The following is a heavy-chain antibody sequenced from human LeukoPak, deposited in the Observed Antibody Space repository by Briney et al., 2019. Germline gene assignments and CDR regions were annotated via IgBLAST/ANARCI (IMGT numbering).Heavy chain of an antibody. V-gene: IGHV4-39*01. D-gene: IGHD4-11*01. CDR2: IYYSGST. J-gene: IGHJ4*02. Sequence: WVRQAPGKGLEWIGSIYYSGSTYYNPSLKSRVTISVDTSKNQFSLKLSSVTAADTAVYYCARPSYTVGRSYYFDYWGQGTLVTVSS. CDR3: ARPSYTVGRSYYFDY.